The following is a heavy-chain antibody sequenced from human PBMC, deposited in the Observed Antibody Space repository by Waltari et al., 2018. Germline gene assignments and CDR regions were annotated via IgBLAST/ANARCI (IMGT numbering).Heavy chain of an antibody. V-gene: IGHV1-8*01. CDR2: MNPNSGNT. Sequence: QVQLVQSGAEVKKPGASVKVSCKASGYTFTSYDINWVRQATGQGLEWMGWMNPNSGNTGYAQKFQGRVTITADESTSTAYMELSSLRSEDTAVYYCARAARDCSGGSCDTRFDYWGQGTLVTVSS. J-gene: IGHJ4*02. D-gene: IGHD2-15*01. CDR3: ARAARDCSGGSCDTRFDY. CDR1: GYTFTSYD.